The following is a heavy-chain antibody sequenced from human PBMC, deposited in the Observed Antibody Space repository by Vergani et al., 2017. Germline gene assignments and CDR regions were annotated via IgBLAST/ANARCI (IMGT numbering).Heavy chain of an antibody. J-gene: IGHJ6*02. CDR3: ARDHPDIVVVPAARRGSLVYYGMEV. D-gene: IGHD2-2*01. Sequence: QVQLVQSGAEVKKPGSSVKVSCKASGGTFSSYAISWVRQAPGQGLEWMGGIIPIFGIANYAQKFQGRVTITADKSTSTAYMELSSLRSEDTAVYYCARDHPDIVVVPAARRGSLVYYGMEVWGQGTTVTVSS. CDR1: GGTFSSYA. CDR2: IIPIFGIA. V-gene: IGHV1-69*17.